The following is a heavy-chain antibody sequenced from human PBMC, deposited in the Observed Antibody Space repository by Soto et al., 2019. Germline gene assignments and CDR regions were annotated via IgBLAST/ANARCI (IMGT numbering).Heavy chain of an antibody. CDR2: IYYSGST. J-gene: IGHJ4*02. CDR3: ARRYGSCFDY. Sequence: QVQLQESGPGLVKPSETLSLTCTVSGGSISSYYWSWIRQPPGKGLEWIGYIYYSGSTNYNPSPKRRVPIAVDTSKNKSSLKLSSVTAADTAVYYCARRYGSCFDYWGQGTLVTVSS. V-gene: IGHV4-59*08. D-gene: IGHD5-18*01. CDR1: GGSISSYY.